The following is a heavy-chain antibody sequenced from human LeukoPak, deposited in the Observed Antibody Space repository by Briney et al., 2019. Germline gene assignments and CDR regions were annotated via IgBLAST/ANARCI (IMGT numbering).Heavy chain of an antibody. CDR3: ARLGLEWFHFYYMDV. CDR2: MNPNTGDT. Sequence: ASVKVSCKASGYTFTSYDINWVRQAPGQGLKWMGRMNPNTGDTGYAQKFQGRVTMTRNTSISTAYMELSSLRSEDTAVYYCARLGLEWFHFYYMDVWGKGTTVIVSS. V-gene: IGHV1-8*01. CDR1: GYTFTSYD. J-gene: IGHJ6*03. D-gene: IGHD3-3*01.